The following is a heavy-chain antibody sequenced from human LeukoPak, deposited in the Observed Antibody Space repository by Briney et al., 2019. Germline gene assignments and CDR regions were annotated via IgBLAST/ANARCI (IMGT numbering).Heavy chain of an antibody. Sequence: GGSLRLSCAASGFTFSSHGMNWVRQAPGKGLEWVSGISPSGGITYYTDSVKGRFTISRDNSKNTQSLQMNSLRAEDTAVYYCARDRSPGNFDYWGQGTLVTVSS. CDR2: ISPSGGIT. D-gene: IGHD3-10*01. CDR3: ARDRSPGNFDY. V-gene: IGHV3-23*01. J-gene: IGHJ4*02. CDR1: GFTFSSHG.